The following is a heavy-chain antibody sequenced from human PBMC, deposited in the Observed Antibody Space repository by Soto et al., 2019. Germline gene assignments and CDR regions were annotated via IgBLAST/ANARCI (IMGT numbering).Heavy chain of an antibody. J-gene: IGHJ4*02. V-gene: IGHV1-18*01. D-gene: IGHD2-2*01. CDR2: ISGHNDNT. Sequence: QVQLVQSGAEVKMPGASVKVSCKASVDTFTTYGISWVRQAPGQGLEWMGWISGHNDNTKYAQKFQGRVIMTADTSTSXXXXXXXXXXXXXXXXXXXXXXXXXCTSCYGVDYWGQGTLVTVSS. CDR1: VDTFTTYG. CDR3: XXXXXXCTSCYGVDY.